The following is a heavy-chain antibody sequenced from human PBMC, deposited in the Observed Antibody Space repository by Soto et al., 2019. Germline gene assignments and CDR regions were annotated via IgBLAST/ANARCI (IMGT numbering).Heavy chain of an antibody. CDR2: IYPGDSDT. CDR1: VYRFTDYL. V-gene: IGHV5-51*02. CDR3: ARTSAAGKYYYG. D-gene: IGHD6-13*01. J-gene: IGHJ6*01. Sequence: PGETHKIHCLVAVYRFTDYLTGSVRYMPGKGMDWRGIIYPGDSDTRYSPSFQGQVTISADKSISTAYLQWSSLKASDTAMDHCARTSAAGKYYYG.